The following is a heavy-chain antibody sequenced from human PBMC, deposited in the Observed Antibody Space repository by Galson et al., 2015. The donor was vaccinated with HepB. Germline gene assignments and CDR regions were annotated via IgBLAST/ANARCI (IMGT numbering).Heavy chain of an antibody. CDR2: ISSSSSTI. CDR1: GFTFSSYS. CDR3: AAGYSGHLDY. V-gene: IGHV3-48*02. D-gene: IGHD5-12*01. Sequence: SLRLSCAASGFTFSSYSMNWVRQAPGKGPEWVSYISSSSSTIYYADSVKGRFTISRDNAKNSLYLQMNSLRDEDTAVYYCAAGYSGHLDYWGQGTLVTVSS. J-gene: IGHJ4*02.